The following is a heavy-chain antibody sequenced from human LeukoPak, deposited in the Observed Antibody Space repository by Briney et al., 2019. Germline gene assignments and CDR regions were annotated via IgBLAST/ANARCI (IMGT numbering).Heavy chain of an antibody. V-gene: IGHV1-2*02. CDR2: INPNSGGT. Sequence: GASVKVSCKASGYTFTGYYMHWVRQAPGQGLEWMGWINPNSGGTNYAQKFQGRVTMARDTSISTAYMELSRLRSDDTAVYYCARDKAWGYSYGPFDYWGQGTLVTVSS. CDR1: GYTFTGYY. J-gene: IGHJ4*02. CDR3: ARDKAWGYSYGPFDY. D-gene: IGHD5-18*01.